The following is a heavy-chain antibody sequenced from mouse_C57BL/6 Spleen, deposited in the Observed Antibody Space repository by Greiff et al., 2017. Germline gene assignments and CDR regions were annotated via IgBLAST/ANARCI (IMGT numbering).Heavy chain of an antibody. Sequence: VQLQQSGPGLVQPSQSLSITCTVSGFSLTSYGVHWVRQSPGKGLEWLGVIWRGGSTDYNAAFISRLSISKDNSKSQVFFKMNSLQADDTAIYYCARAGTGYAMDYWGQGTSVTVSS. CDR1: GFSLTSYG. J-gene: IGHJ4*01. CDR3: ARAGTGYAMDY. D-gene: IGHD4-1*01. CDR2: IWRGGST. V-gene: IGHV2-2*01.